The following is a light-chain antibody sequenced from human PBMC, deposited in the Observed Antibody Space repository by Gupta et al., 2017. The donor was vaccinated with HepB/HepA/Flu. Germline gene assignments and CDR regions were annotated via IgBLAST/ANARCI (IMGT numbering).Light chain of an antibody. V-gene: IGKV1-27*01. Sequence: DIQMTQSPSSLSASVGDRVTITCRASQGISYYLAWYQQKPGKVPKLLIYDASTLQSGVPSRFSGSGSRTDFTLTISSLQPEDVATYYCQKYNSAPQTFGQGTKVEIK. CDR1: QGISYY. CDR3: QKYNSAPQT. J-gene: IGKJ1*01. CDR2: DAS.